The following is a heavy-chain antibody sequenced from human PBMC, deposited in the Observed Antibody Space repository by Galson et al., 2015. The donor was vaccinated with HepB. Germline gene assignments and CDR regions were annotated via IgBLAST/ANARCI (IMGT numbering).Heavy chain of an antibody. J-gene: IGHJ4*02. Sequence: SLRLSCAASGFTFSSYSMNWVRQAPGKGLEWVSYISSSSSTIYYADSVKGRFTISRDNAKNSLYLQMNSLRAEDTAVYYCARDQFGEFPDYFDYWGQGTLVTVSS. V-gene: IGHV3-48*01. D-gene: IGHD3-10*01. CDR2: ISSSSSTI. CDR1: GFTFSSYS. CDR3: ARDQFGEFPDYFDY.